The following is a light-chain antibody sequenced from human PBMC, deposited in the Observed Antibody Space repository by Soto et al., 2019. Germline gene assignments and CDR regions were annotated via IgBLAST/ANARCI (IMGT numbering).Light chain of an antibody. Sequence: QSALTQPHSVSGSPGQSVTISCTGTNSDVGRYNSVSWYQQLPGKAPKIIISAVRQRPSGVPDRFSGSKSGNTASLTISGLQADDEADYFCFSYTANYNWVFGGGTKVTVL. V-gene: IGLV2-11*01. CDR1: NSDVGRYNS. J-gene: IGLJ3*02. CDR3: FSYTANYNWV. CDR2: AVR.